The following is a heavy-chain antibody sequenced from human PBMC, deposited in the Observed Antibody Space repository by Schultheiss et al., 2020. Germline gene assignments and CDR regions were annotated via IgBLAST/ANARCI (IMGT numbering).Heavy chain of an antibody. Sequence: GGSLRLSCAASGFTFSSYGMHWVRQAPGKGLEWVAVISYDGSNKYYADSVKGRFTISRDNAKNSLYLQMNSLRAGDTAVYYCARGTYGDYSFDYWGQGTLVTVSS. CDR2: ISYDGSNK. J-gene: IGHJ4*02. D-gene: IGHD4-17*01. CDR1: GFTFSSYG. V-gene: IGHV3-30*03. CDR3: ARGTYGDYSFDY.